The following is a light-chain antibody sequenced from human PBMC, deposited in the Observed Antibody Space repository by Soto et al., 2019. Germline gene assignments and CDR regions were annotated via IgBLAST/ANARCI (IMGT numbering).Light chain of an antibody. CDR3: QEGNSYPLS. CDR2: ATS. J-gene: IGKJ4*01. V-gene: IGKV1-9*01. Sequence: DIQLTQSPSFLSASVGDRVTITCRASQDISNYLAWYQQKPGKAPKFLLYATSTFQSGVPSRVNGSGSGTEFTLRISSLQPDYFATVYCQEGNSYPLSFGGGTKVEIK. CDR1: QDISNY.